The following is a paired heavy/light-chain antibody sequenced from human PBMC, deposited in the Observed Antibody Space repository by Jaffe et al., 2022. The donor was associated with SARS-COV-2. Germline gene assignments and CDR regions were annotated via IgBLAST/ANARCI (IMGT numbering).Heavy chain of an antibody. CDR2: INPNSGGT. V-gene: IGHV1-2*06. J-gene: IGHJ4*02. CDR3: ASPHLGYSYGDYPLFDY. Sequence: QVQLVQSGAEVKKPGASVKVSCKASGYTFTGYYMHWVRQAPGQGLEWMGRINPNSGGTNYAQKFQGRVTMTRDTSISTAYMELSRLRSDDTAVYYCASPHLGYSYGDYPLFDYWGQGTLVTVSS. D-gene: IGHD5-18*01. CDR1: GYTFTGYY.
Light chain of an antibody. CDR3: GTWDSSLSASLV. V-gene: IGLV1-51*01. J-gene: IGLJ3*02. Sequence: QSVLTQPPSVSAAPGQKVTISCSGSSSNIGNNYVSWYQQLPGTAPKLLIYDNNKRPSGIPDRFSGSKSGTSATLGITGLQTGDEADYYCGTWDSSLSASLVFGGGTKLTVL. CDR1: SSNIGNNY. CDR2: DNN.